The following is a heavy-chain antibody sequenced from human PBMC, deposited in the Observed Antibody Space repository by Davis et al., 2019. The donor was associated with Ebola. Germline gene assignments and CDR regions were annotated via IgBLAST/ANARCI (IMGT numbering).Heavy chain of an antibody. CDR2: INHSGSS. V-gene: IGHV4-34*01. Sequence: MPSETLSLTCAVYGGAFSGYYWSWIRQPPGKGLEWIGEINHSGSSKYNPSLKSRVTISVDTSKNQFSLRLNSVTAADTAVYYCARAGGLRFLEWLLSRENKYYYYGMDVWGQGTTVTVSS. CDR3: ARAGGLRFLEWLLSRENKYYYYGMDV. D-gene: IGHD3-3*01. CDR1: GGAFSGYY. J-gene: IGHJ6*02.